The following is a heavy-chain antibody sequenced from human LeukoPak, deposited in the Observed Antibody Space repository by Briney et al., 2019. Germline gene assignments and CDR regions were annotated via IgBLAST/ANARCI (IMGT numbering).Heavy chain of an antibody. Sequence: GASVKVSCKASGYTFTSYGISWVRQAPGQGLEWMGWISAYNGNTNYAQKLQGRVTMTTDTSTSTAYMELSRLRSDDTAVYYCARDRSIAARPENAFDIWGQGTMVTVSS. J-gene: IGHJ3*02. V-gene: IGHV1-18*01. D-gene: IGHD6-6*01. CDR2: ISAYNGNT. CDR3: ARDRSIAARPENAFDI. CDR1: GYTFTSYG.